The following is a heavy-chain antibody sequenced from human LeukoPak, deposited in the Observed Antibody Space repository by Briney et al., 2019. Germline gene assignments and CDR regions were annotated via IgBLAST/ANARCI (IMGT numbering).Heavy chain of an antibody. CDR1: GFTFSNYA. Sequence: GGSLRLSCAASGFTFSNYAMSWVRQAPGKGLEWVSGISGTSSTINYAAPVKGRFTISRDNSKNTLYLQMNSLRVDDMAVYYCAKRLGDPRAFDYWGQGTLVTVSS. CDR2: ISGTSSTI. J-gene: IGHJ4*02. V-gene: IGHV3-23*01. D-gene: IGHD2-21*02. CDR3: AKRLGDPRAFDY.